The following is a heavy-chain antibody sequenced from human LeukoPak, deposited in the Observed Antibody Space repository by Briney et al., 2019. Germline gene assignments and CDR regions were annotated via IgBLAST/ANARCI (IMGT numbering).Heavy chain of an antibody. V-gene: IGHV3-33*06. Sequence: GGSLRLSCAASGFTFSSYGMHWVRQAPGKGLEWVAVIWYDGSNKYYADSVKGRFTTSRDNSKNTLYLQMNSLRAEDTAVYYCAKDQVGGSYDPALDYWGQGTLVTVSS. D-gene: IGHD1-26*01. J-gene: IGHJ4*02. CDR3: AKDQVGGSYDPALDY. CDR1: GFTFSSYG. CDR2: IWYDGSNK.